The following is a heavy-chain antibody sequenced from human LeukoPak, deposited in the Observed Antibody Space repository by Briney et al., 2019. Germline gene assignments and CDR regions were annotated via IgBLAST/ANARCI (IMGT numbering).Heavy chain of an antibody. D-gene: IGHD2-2*01. CDR1: GGSISSYY. J-gene: IGHJ4*02. Sequence: PSETLSLTCTVSGGSISSYYWSWIRQPPGKGLEWIGYIYYSGSTNYNPSLKSRVTISVDTSKNQFSLKLSSVTAADTAVYYCARGEGIVVVPAYFDYWGQGTLVTVSS. V-gene: IGHV4-59*01. CDR2: IYYSGST. CDR3: ARGEGIVVVPAYFDY.